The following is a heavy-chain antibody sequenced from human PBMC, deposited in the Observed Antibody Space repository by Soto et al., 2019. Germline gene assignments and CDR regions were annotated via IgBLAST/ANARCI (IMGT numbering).Heavy chain of an antibody. V-gene: IGHV4-34*01. CDR3: ARAPKVSGSSQTRPDF. D-gene: IGHD6-6*01. CDR2: ISQSGNT. Sequence: LPATLSLTCSIYSGSFSGYYWSWIRQPPGKGLEWIGEISQSGNTNYSPSLKSRVSISIDTSKKQFSLNLASVSAADTAVYYCARAPKVSGSSQTRPDFWGQGTLVTVSS. J-gene: IGHJ4*02. CDR1: SGSFSGYY.